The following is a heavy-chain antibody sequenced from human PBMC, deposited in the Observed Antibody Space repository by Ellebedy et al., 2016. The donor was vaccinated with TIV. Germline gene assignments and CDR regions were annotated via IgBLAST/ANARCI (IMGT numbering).Heavy chain of an antibody. V-gene: IGHV4-39*01. Sequence: SETLSLTXTVSGGSISSSSYYWGWIRQPPGKGLEWIGSIYYSGSTYYNPSLKSRVTISVDTSKNQFSLKLSSVTAADTAVYYCARHLSSGWLFDYWGQGTLVTVSS. CDR1: GGSISSSSYY. J-gene: IGHJ4*02. D-gene: IGHD6-19*01. CDR3: ARHLSSGWLFDY. CDR2: IYYSGST.